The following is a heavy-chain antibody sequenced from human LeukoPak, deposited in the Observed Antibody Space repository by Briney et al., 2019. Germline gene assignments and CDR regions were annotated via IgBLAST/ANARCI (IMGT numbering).Heavy chain of an antibody. CDR1: GGSMISGPYY. Sequence: SQTLSLTCTVSGGSMISGPYYWSWIRRPAGRGLEWIGRIFTSGSTNYNPSLKSRVTMSLDMSKNQFSLSLSSVTAADTAVYYCARGRLNYYKMTVWAKGPRSPSP. CDR3: ARGRLNYYKMTV. CDR2: IFTSGST. J-gene: IGHJ6*03. V-gene: IGHV4-61*02.